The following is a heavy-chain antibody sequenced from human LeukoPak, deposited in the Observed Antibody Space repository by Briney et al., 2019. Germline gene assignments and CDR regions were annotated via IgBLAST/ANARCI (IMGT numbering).Heavy chain of an antibody. Sequence: GGSLRLSCAASGFTFSSYSMNWVRQAPGKGLEWVSSISSSSSYIYYADSVKGRFTISRDNAKNSLYLQMNSLRAEDTAVYYCARVQCSSSWYGGGYYYYYMDVWGKGTTVTVSS. CDR1: GFTFSSYS. D-gene: IGHD6-13*01. V-gene: IGHV3-21*01. CDR3: ARVQCSSSWYGGGYYYYYMDV. J-gene: IGHJ6*03. CDR2: ISSSSSYI.